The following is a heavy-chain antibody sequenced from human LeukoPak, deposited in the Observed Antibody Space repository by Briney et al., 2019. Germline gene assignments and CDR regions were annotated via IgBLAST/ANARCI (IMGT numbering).Heavy chain of an antibody. J-gene: IGHJ5*02. Sequence: GGSLRLSCAASGFTFSSYSMNWVRQAPGKGLEWVSSISSSSSYIYYADSVKGRFTISRDNAKNSLYLQMNSLRAEDTAVYYCARPGGLHYYGSGSSGNWFDPWGQGTLVTVSS. CDR2: ISSSSSYI. V-gene: IGHV3-21*01. D-gene: IGHD3-10*01. CDR3: ARPGGLHYYGSGSSGNWFDP. CDR1: GFTFSSYS.